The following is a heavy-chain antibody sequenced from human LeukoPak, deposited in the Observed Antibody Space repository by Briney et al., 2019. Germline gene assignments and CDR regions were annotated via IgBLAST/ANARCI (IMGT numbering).Heavy chain of an antibody. CDR1: GFTFSSYG. CDR2: IRYDGSNK. CDR3: AKVYYGAGYYFDY. D-gene: IGHD3-22*01. V-gene: IGHV3-30*02. Sequence: SGGSLRLSCAASGFTFSSYGMHWVRQAPGKGLEWVAFIRYDGSNKYYADSVKGRFTISRDNSKNTLYLQMNSPRAEDTAVYYCAKVYYGAGYYFDYWGQGTLVTVSS. J-gene: IGHJ4*02.